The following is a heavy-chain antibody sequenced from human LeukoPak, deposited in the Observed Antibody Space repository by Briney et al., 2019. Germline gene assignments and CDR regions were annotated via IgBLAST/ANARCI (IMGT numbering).Heavy chain of an antibody. J-gene: IGHJ6*03. D-gene: IGHD3-3*01. CDR2: ISDSGTTI. CDR1: GFTFSSYS. V-gene: IGHV3-48*01. CDR3: ARRTTIFGVGYYMDV. Sequence: PGGSLRLFCAASGFTFSSYSMNWVRQAPGKGLEWVSYISDSGTTIYYADSVKGRFTISRSSAWSSLYLQMSSLRAEDTAVYYCARRTTIFGVGYYMDVWGKGTTVTVSS.